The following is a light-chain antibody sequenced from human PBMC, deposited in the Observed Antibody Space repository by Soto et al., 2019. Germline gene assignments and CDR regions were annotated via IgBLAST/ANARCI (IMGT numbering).Light chain of an antibody. CDR1: SSDIGGSKH. CDR2: EVT. J-gene: IGLJ1*01. CDR3: SSKRSSDTLYV. Sequence: QSALTQPASLSGSPGQSITISCAGTSSDIGGSKHVSWYQQHPGKAPKLIIYEVTYRPSGVSARFSGSKSGNTASLTVSGLQAEDEADYYCSSKRSSDTLYVFGTGTKLTVL. V-gene: IGLV2-14*01.